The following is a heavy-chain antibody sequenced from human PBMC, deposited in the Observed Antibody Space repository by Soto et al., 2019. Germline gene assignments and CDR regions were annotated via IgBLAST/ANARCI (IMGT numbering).Heavy chain of an antibody. D-gene: IGHD3-22*01. CDR1: SYTFTSFG. CDR3: ARGGPDSSADALDF. V-gene: IGHV1-18*01. J-gene: IGHJ3*01. CDR2: ISAYNGNT. Sequence: QVQLVQSGAEVKKPGASVKVSCKASSYTFTSFGIIWVRQAPGQGLEWMGWISAYNGNTNYAQRVQGRVTMSTDTSTSTAYMELRSLRSDDTAVYYWARGGPDSSADALDFWGQGTMVTVSS.